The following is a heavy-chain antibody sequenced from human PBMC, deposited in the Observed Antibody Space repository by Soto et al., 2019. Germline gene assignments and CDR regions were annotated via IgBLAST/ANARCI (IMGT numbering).Heavy chain of an antibody. J-gene: IGHJ4*02. V-gene: IGHV3-23*01. CDR2: ISGSGGST. CDR3: AKDSSGWYDSFDY. D-gene: IGHD6-19*01. CDR1: GFTFSSYA. Sequence: EVQLLESGGGLVQPGGSLRLSCAASGFTFSSYAMSWVRQAPGKGLEWVSAISGSGGSTYYADSVKGRFTISRDNSKNTLYLKMNSLRAEDTAVYYCAKDSSGWYDSFDYWGQGTLVTVSS.